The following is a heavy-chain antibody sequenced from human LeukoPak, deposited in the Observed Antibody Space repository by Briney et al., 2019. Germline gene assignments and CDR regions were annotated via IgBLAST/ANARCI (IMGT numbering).Heavy chain of an antibody. V-gene: IGHV4-39*02. Sequence: SETLSLTCTVSGGSISSSSYYWGWIRQPPGKGLEWIGSIYYSGSTYYNPSLKSRVTISVDTSKNQFSLKLSSVTAADTAVYYCARETGRVIEVVAHDYWGQGTLVTVSS. D-gene: IGHD3-22*01. J-gene: IGHJ4*02. CDR2: IYYSGST. CDR3: ARETGRVIEVVAHDY. CDR1: GGSISSSSYY.